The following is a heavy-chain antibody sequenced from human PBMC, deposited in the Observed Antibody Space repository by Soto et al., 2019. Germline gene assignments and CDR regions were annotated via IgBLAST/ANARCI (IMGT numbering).Heavy chain of an antibody. CDR1: GFTFSSYW. V-gene: IGHV3-74*01. CDR2: INSDGSST. Sequence: GGSLRLSCAASGFTFSSYWMHWVRQAPGKGLVWVSRINSDGSSTSYADSVKGRFTISRDNAKNTLYLQMNSLRAEDTAVYYCAKISGSYSTDRYFDYWGQGTLVTVSS. CDR3: AKISGSYSTDRYFDY. J-gene: IGHJ4*02. D-gene: IGHD1-26*01.